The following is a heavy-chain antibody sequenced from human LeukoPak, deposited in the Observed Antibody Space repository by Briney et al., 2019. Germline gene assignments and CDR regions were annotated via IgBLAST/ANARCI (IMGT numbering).Heavy chain of an antibody. J-gene: IGHJ4*02. CDR1: GFTFSSYA. D-gene: IGHD3-16*02. Sequence: GGSLRLSCAASGFTFSSYAMNWVRQGPGKGLGWVSGISGSGGSTYYADSVKGRFTISRDNSKNPLYLQMNSLRADDTAVYYCAKDPYVYVWGSYRSNWGQGTLVTVSS. V-gene: IGHV3-23*01. CDR3: AKDPYVYVWGSYRSN. CDR2: ISGSGGST.